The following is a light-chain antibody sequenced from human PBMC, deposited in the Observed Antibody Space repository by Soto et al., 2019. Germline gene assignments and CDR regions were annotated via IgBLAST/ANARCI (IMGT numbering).Light chain of an antibody. J-gene: IGKJ3*01. V-gene: IGKV3-20*01. CDR3: QHYGGSFI. CDR1: QSLSSSY. CDR2: GAS. Sequence: EIVLTQSPGTLSLSPGERATLSCRASQSLSSSYLVWYQQKPGQAPRLLIYGASSRATGIPDRFSGSGSGTDFTLTISRLEPEDFAVYYCQHYGGSFIFGPGTKVDFK.